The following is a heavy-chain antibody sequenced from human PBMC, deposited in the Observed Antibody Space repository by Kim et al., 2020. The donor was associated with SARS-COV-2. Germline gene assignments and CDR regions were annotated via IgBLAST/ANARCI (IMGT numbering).Heavy chain of an antibody. CDR3: VRDLDGLGY. CDR1: GDSVSTNIAA. CDR2: TYYRSKRYN. Sequence: SQTLSLTCAISGDSVSTNIAAWNWIRQSPSRGLEWLGRTYYRSKRYNDYTVTVKSRITINPDTYKNQFSLQLNSVTPEDTAVYYCVRDLDGLGYCGQGTLVTVSS. D-gene: IGHD3-3*01. J-gene: IGHJ4*02. V-gene: IGHV6-1*01.